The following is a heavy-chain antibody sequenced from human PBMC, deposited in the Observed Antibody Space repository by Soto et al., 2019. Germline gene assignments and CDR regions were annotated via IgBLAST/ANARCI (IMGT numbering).Heavy chain of an antibody. CDR1: GFTFSDYA. V-gene: IGHV3-30*18. D-gene: IGHD6-19*01. CDR3: AKGGRQWLVTSDFNY. Sequence: VQLVESGGGVVQPGRSLRLSCAASGFTFSDYAMHWVRQAPGKGLEWVAVVSHDGRNTHYADSVKGRFTISRDSSKNTVSLEMTSRRAEDTAVEYCAKGGRQWLVTSDFNYWGQGALVTVSS. J-gene: IGHJ4*02. CDR2: VSHDGRNT.